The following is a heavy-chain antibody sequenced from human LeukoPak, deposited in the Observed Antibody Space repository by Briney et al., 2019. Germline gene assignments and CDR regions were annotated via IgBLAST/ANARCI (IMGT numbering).Heavy chain of an antibody. J-gene: IGHJ1*01. CDR3: ARDSADCSGGSCYSAEYFQH. Sequence: GASVKVSCKASGYTFTSYGISWVRQAPGQGLEWMGWISAYNGNTNYAQKVQDRVTMTTDTSTKTAYMELKNLTSDDTAVYYCARDSADCSGGSCYSAEYFQHWGQGTLVTVSS. V-gene: IGHV1-18*01. CDR1: GYTFTSYG. CDR2: ISAYNGNT. D-gene: IGHD2-15*01.